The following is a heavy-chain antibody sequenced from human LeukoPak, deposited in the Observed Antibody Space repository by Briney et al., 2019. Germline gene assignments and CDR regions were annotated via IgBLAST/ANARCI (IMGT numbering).Heavy chain of an antibody. CDR3: AKRGYCSGGSCVYYFDY. J-gene: IGHJ4*02. CDR1: GFTFSSYG. CDR2: ISYDGSNK. Sequence: PGRSLRLSCAASGFTFSSYGMHWVRQAPGKGLEWVAVISYDGSNKYYADSVKGRFTISRDNSKNTLYLQMNSLRAEDTAVYYCAKRGYCSGGSCVYYFDYWGQGTLVTVSS. D-gene: IGHD2-15*01. V-gene: IGHV3-30*18.